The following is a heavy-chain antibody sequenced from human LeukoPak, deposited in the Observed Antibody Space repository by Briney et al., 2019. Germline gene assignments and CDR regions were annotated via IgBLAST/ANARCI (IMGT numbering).Heavy chain of an antibody. Sequence: PSETLSLTCAVYGGSFSGYYWSWIRQPPGKGLEWIGEINHSGSTNYNPSLKSRVTISVDTSKSQFSLKLSSVTAADTAVYYCARGLYSYPFDYWGQGTLVTVSS. CDR1: GGSFSGYY. CDR2: INHSGST. J-gene: IGHJ4*02. V-gene: IGHV4-34*01. CDR3: ARGLYSYPFDY. D-gene: IGHD5-18*01.